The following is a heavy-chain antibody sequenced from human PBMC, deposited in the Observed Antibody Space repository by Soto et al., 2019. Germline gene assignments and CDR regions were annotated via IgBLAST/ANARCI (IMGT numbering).Heavy chain of an antibody. CDR2: IYPGDSDT. D-gene: IGHD5-12*01. V-gene: IGHV5-51*01. J-gene: IGHJ4*02. CDR1: GYMYVNSW. CDR3: ARAAEGRWLQELDH. Sequence: PGESLKISCKASGYMYVNSWIAWVRQKPGKGLEWMGIIYPGDSDTRYSPSFQGHVTISVDKSINTAYVQWDSLEASDSAMYFCARAAEGRWLQELDHWGQGTLVTVSS.